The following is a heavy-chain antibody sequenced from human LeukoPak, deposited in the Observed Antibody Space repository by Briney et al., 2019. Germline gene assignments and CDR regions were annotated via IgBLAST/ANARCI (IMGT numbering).Heavy chain of an antibody. Sequence: GGSLRLSCAASGFTFSSHWMSWVRQAPGKGLEWVANIKQDGSDKYYVDSVKGRFTISRDNAKNSLYLQMNSLRAEDTAVYYCARATLPSGWCSLDYWGQGTLVIVSS. V-gene: IGHV3-7*01. CDR3: ARATLPSGWCSLDY. CDR1: GFTFSSHW. CDR2: IKQDGSDK. D-gene: IGHD6-19*01. J-gene: IGHJ4*02.